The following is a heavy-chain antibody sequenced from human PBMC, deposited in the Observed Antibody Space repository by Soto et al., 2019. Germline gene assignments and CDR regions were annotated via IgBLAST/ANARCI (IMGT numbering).Heavy chain of an antibody. D-gene: IGHD3-22*01. CDR1: GGSISSYY. V-gene: IGHV4-59*01. CDR2: IYYSGST. Sequence: SETLSLTCTVSGGSISSYYWSWIRQPPGKGLEWIGYIYYSGSTNYNPSLKSRVTISVDTSKNQFSLKLSSVTAADTAVYYCARVYYYDSSGYNYYYYYGMDVWGQGTKVTVSS. J-gene: IGHJ6*02. CDR3: ARVYYYDSSGYNYYYYYGMDV.